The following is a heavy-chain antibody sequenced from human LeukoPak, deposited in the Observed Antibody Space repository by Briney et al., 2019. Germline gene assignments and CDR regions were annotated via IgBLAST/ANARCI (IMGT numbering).Heavy chain of an antibody. V-gene: IGHV1-2*06. CDR1: GYTFTSYG. J-gene: IGHJ4*02. Sequence: ASVKVSCKASGYTFTSYGISWVRQAPGQGLEWMGRINPDSGGTNYAQKFQGRVTMTRDTSISTAYMELSRLRSDDTAVYYCASLGVDTADYWGQGTLVTVSS. CDR3: ASLGVDTADY. D-gene: IGHD5-18*01. CDR2: INPDSGGT.